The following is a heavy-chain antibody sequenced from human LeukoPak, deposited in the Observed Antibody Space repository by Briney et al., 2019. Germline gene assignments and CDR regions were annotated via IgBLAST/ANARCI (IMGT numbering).Heavy chain of an antibody. CDR2: IYYSGST. J-gene: IGHJ4*02. CDR1: GGSISSYY. D-gene: IGHD3-10*01. CDR3: AASLRFGELGVDY. V-gene: IGHV4-59*01. Sequence: SETLSLTCTVSGGSISSYYWSWIRQPPGKGLEWIGYIYYSGSTNYNPSLKSRVTISVDTSKNQFSLKLSSVTAADTAVYYCAASLRFGELGVDYWGQGTLVTVSS.